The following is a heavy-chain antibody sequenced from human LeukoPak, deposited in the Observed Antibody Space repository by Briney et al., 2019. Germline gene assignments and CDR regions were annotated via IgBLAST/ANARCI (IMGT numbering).Heavy chain of an antibody. V-gene: IGHV4-4*07. J-gene: IGHJ4*02. CDR2: IYTNGDT. CDR3: ARAAGAAGGQYFDY. Sequence: SETLSLACTVSTGSISGYYWSWIRQPAGQGLEWNGRIYTNGDTRYNPSLKSRVPISVDTSKNQVSLNLRPVTAADTAVYYCARAAGAAGGQYFDYWGQGTLVTVSS. D-gene: IGHD6-13*01. CDR1: TGSISGYY.